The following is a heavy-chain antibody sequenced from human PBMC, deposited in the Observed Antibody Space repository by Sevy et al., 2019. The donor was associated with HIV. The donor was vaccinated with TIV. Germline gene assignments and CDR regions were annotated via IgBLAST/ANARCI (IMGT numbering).Heavy chain of an antibody. D-gene: IGHD6-13*01. CDR1: GLIFSHYG. V-gene: IGHV3-30*02. J-gene: IGHJ4*02. CDR2: ISFDGSNK. CDR3: AKNTAAAGTGGFDY. Sequence: GGSLRLSCAASGLIFSHYGMHWVRQAPGKGLEWVAFISFDGSNKYYVDSVKGRFTISRDNSKNTLYLQMNSLRTEDTALYYCAKNTAAAGTGGFDYWRQGTLVTVSS.